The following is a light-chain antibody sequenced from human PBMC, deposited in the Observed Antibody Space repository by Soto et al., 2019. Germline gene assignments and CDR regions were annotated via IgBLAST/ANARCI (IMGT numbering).Light chain of an antibody. Sequence: EIVMTQSPATLSVSPGERATLSCRASQSVSSNLAWYQQKPGQAPRLLIYGASTRATGIPARFSGSGSGTEFTLTISSLQSEDFATYYCQQSNSVPFTFGGGTAVEIE. CDR2: GAS. J-gene: IGKJ4*01. CDR3: QQSNSVPFT. V-gene: IGKV3-15*01. CDR1: QSVSSN.